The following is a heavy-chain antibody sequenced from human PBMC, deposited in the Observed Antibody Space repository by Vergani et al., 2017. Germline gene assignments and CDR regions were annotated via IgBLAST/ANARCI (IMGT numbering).Heavy chain of an antibody. CDR3: ARDWVAAAGDYYYYYMDV. CDR2: IWYDGSNK. D-gene: IGHD6-13*01. CDR1: GFTFSSYG. Sequence: QVQLVESGGGVVQPGRSLRLSCAASGFTFSSYGMHWVRQAPGKGLEWVAVIWYDGSNKYYADSVKGRFTISRDNSKNTLYLQMNSLRAEDTAVYYCARDWVAAAGDYYYYYMDVWGKGTTVTVSS. J-gene: IGHJ6*03. V-gene: IGHV3-33*01.